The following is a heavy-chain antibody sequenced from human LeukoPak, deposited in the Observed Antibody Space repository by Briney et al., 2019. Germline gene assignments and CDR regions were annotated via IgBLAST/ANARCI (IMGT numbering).Heavy chain of an antibody. CDR1: GFTFSSYW. D-gene: IGHD4-11*01. J-gene: IGHJ5*02. Sequence: GGSLRLSCAASGFTFSSYWMSWVRQAPGKGLVWVSRINSDGSSTSYADSVKGRFTISRDNAKNTLYLQMNSLRAEDTAVYYCARDQRRVSPRNWFDPWGQGTLVTVSS. CDR3: ARDQRRVSPRNWFDP. CDR2: INSDGSST. V-gene: IGHV3-74*01.